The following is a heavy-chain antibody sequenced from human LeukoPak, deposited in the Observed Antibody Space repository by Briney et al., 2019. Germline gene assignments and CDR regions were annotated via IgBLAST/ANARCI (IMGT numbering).Heavy chain of an antibody. V-gene: IGHV3-30-3*02. Sequence: GGSLRLSCAASGFTFSSYAMHWVRQVPGKGLEWVAVISYDGSNKYYADSVKGRFTISRDNSKNTLDLQMNSLRAEDTAVYYCAKCPYYYDSSGYSDDAFDLWGQGTMVTVSS. CDR1: GFTFSSYA. J-gene: IGHJ3*01. CDR3: AKCPYYYDSSGYSDDAFDL. D-gene: IGHD3-22*01. CDR2: ISYDGSNK.